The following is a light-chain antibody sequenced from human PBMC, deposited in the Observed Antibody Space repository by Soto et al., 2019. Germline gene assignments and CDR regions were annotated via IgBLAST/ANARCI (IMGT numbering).Light chain of an antibody. CDR2: DVS. CDR1: SSDVGGYNY. CDR3: CSYAGSYTPVI. Sequence: QSALTQPRSVSGSPGQSVTISCTGTSSDVGGYNYVSWYQQHPGKAPKLMIYDVSKRPSGVPDRFSGSKSGNTASLTISGLLAEDEDDYYCCSYAGSYTPVIFGGGTKLTVL. V-gene: IGLV2-11*01. J-gene: IGLJ2*01.